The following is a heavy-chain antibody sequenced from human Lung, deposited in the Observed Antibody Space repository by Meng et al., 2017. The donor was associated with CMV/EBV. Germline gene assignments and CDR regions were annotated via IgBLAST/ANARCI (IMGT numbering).Heavy chain of an antibody. CDR3: ARDRTTGRYFDY. J-gene: IGHJ4*02. Sequence: QVQLQESGPGLVKPSQTLSLTCTVSGGSISSVEYYWSWIRQPPGKGLEWIGYIYYSGSTYYNPSLKSRVTISVDTSKNQFSLKLSSVTAADTAVYYCARDRTTGRYFDYWGQGTLVTVSS. V-gene: IGHV4-30-4*01. D-gene: IGHD4-11*01. CDR2: IYYSGST. CDR1: GGSISSVEYY.